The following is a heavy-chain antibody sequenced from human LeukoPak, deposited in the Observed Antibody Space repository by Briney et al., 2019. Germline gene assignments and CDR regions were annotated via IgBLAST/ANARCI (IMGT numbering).Heavy chain of an antibody. CDR2: IYTSGST. V-gene: IGHV4-4*07. J-gene: IGHJ3*02. Sequence: SETLSLTCTVSGGSISSYYWSWIRQPAGKGLEWIGRIYTSGSTNYNPSLKSRVTMSVDTSKNQFSLKLSSVTAADTAVYYCASGVGATGLDAFDIWGQGTMVTVSS. CDR1: GGSISSYY. D-gene: IGHD1-26*01. CDR3: ASGVGATGLDAFDI.